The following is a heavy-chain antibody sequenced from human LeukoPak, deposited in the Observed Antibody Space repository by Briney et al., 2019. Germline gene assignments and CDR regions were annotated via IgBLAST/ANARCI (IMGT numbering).Heavy chain of an antibody. CDR2: IYHSGST. CDR3: ARHSSGWYGGGDY. CDR1: GDSISSGGYY. J-gene: IGHJ4*02. D-gene: IGHD6-19*01. Sequence: PSQTLSLTCTVSGDSISSGGYYWSWIRQPPGKGLEWIGYIYHSGSTYYNPSLKSRVTISVDRSKNQFSLKLSSVTAADTAVYYCARHSSGWYGGGDYWGQGTLVTVSS. V-gene: IGHV4-30-2*01.